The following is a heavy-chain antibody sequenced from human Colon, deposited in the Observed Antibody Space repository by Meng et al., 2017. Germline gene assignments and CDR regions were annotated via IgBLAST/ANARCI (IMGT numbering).Heavy chain of an antibody. CDR1: GYTFTGYY. CDR3: ARDGSIYYDSSGYYFWN. J-gene: IGHJ4*02. V-gene: IGHV1-2*06. D-gene: IGHD3-22*01. Sequence: ASVKVPCKASGYTFTGYYMHWVRQAPGQGLEWMGRINPNSGGTNYAQKFQGRVTMTRDTSISTAYMELSRLRSDDTAVYYCARDGSIYYDSSGYYFWNWGQGTLVTVSS. CDR2: INPNSGGT.